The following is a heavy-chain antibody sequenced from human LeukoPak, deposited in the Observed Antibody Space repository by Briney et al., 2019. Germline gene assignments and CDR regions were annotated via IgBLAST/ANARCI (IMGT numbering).Heavy chain of an antibody. CDR2: IYSGGST. J-gene: IGHJ4*02. CDR3: ARYYNDY. V-gene: IGHV3-53*01. Sequence: GGSLRLSCAASGFTFSSYSMNWVRQAPGKGLEWVSVIYSGGSTYYADSVKGRFTISRDNSKNTLYLQMNSLRAEDTAVYYCARYYNDYWGQGTLVTVSS. CDR1: GFTFSSYS.